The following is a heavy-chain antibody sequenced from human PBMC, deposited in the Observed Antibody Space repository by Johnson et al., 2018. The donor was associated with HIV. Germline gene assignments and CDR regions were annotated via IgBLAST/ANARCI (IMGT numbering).Heavy chain of an antibody. CDR2: IYSGDTT. CDR3: ARAYSYGAFDI. J-gene: IGHJ3*02. CDR1: GFTVSTHY. D-gene: IGHD5-18*01. V-gene: IGHV3-66*01. Sequence: VQLVESGGGLVQPGGSLRLSCASGFTVSTHYMSWVRQAPGTGLEWVSVIYSGDTTYYADSVKGRFTISRDNSKNTLYLQMNSLSAEETAVYYCARAYSYGAFDIWGLGTKVTVSS.